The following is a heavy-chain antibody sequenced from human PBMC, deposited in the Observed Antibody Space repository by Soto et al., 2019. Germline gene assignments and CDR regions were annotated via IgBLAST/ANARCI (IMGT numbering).Heavy chain of an antibody. CDR1: GFTFSSYW. D-gene: IGHD2-2*01. J-gene: IGHJ4*02. CDR2: IKQDGSEK. V-gene: IGHV3-7*05. Sequence: GGSLRLSCAASGFTFSSYWMSWVRQGPGKGPEWVANIKQDGSEKYYVDSVKGRFTISRDNAKNSLYLQMTSLRAEDTAVYHCAKALSAIPGDSWGQGTLVTVSS. CDR3: AKALSAIPGDS.